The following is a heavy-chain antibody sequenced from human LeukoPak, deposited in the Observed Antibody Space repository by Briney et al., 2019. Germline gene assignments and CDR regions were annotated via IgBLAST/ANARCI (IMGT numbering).Heavy chain of an antibody. D-gene: IGHD3-22*01. CDR1: GYTFTGYY. CDR3: ARDPPSHYYDSSGYLSLDYFDY. J-gene: IGHJ4*02. Sequence: GASVEVSCKASGYTFTGYYMHWVRQAPGRGLEWMGWINPNSGGTNYAQKFQGRVTMTRDTSISTAYMELSRLRSDDTAVYYCARDPPSHYYDSSGYLSLDYFDYWGQGTLVTVSS. CDR2: INPNSGGT. V-gene: IGHV1-2*02.